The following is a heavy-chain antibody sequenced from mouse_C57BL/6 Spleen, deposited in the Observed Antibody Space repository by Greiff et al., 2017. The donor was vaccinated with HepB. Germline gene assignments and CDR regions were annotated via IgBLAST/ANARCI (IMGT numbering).Heavy chain of an antibody. Sequence: EVQLQQSGPVLVKPGASVKMSCKASGYTFTDYYMNWVKQSHGKSLEWIGVINPYNGGTSYNQKFKGKATLTVDKSSSTAYMELNSLTSEDSAVYYCARRYYSNSYYFDYWGQGTTLTVSS. V-gene: IGHV1-19*01. J-gene: IGHJ2*01. CDR3: ARRYYSNSYYFDY. CDR1: GYTFTDYY. D-gene: IGHD2-5*01. CDR2: INPYNGGT.